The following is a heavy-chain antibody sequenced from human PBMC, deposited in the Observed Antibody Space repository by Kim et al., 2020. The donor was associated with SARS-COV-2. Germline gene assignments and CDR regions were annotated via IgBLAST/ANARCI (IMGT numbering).Heavy chain of an antibody. CDR2: ISYDGSNK. CDR3: ARDSHYYGSGSYYNFGGFGYSAYYYYGMDV. J-gene: IGHJ6*02. Sequence: GGSLRLSCAASGFTFSSYGMHWVRQAPGKGLEWVAVISYDGSNKYYADSVKGRFTISRDNSKNTLYLQMNSLRAEDTAVYYCARDSHYYGSGSYYNFGGFGYSAYYYYGMDVWGQGTTVTVSS. V-gene: IGHV3-33*05. D-gene: IGHD3-10*01. CDR1: GFTFSSYG.